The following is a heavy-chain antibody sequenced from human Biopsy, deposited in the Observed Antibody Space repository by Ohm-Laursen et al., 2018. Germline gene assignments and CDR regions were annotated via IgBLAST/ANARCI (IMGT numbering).Heavy chain of an antibody. D-gene: IGHD4-23*01. CDR2: ISCTGYT. CDR1: GGSSTGHY. CDR3: ARGSNDSGGLYFPR. V-gene: IGHV4-59*11. J-gene: IGHJ4*02. Sequence: GTLSLTCTVSGGSSTGHYWSWIRQPPGKGLEWIGHISCTGYTSYNASLKSRVTISVDTSRNHFSLRLSSLTAADTAVYYCARGSNDSGGLYFPRWGQGTLLTVSS.